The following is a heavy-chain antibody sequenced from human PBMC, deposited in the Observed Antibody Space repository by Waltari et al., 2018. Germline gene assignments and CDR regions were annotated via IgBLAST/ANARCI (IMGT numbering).Heavy chain of an antibody. CDR2: INQEGSDK. V-gene: IGHV3-7*01. J-gene: IGHJ3*02. Sequence: VQLVESGGGLVQPGGSLRLSCGASGFTFSRYWMSWVRQAQGKGRGWVANINQEGSDKYDVESVKGRLTSSRDNAKDSLYLQMNGLRAEDTAIYDCARDFEYTGSYGAFDMWGQGTMVTVSS. CDR3: ARDFEYTGSYGAFDM. D-gene: IGHD1-26*01. CDR1: GFTFSRYW.